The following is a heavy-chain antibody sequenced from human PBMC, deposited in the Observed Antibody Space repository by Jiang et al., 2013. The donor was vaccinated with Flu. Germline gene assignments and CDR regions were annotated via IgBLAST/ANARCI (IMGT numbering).Heavy chain of an antibody. V-gene: IGHV3-23*01. J-gene: IGHJ4*02. Sequence: VQLLESGGGLVQPGGSLRLSCAASGFTFSSYAMSWVRQAPGKGLEWVSAISGSGGSTYYADSVKGRFTISRDNSKNTLYLQMNSLRAEDTAVYYCAKDMGSGLVVVITGPFYFDYWGQGTLVTVSS. D-gene: IGHD3-22*01. CDR2: ISGSGGST. CDR3: AKDMGSGLVVVITGPFYFDY. CDR1: GFTFSSYA.